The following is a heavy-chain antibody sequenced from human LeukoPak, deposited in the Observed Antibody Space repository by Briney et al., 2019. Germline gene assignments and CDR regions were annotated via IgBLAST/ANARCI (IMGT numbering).Heavy chain of an antibody. D-gene: IGHD6-19*01. V-gene: IGHV1-46*01. CDR1: GYTFTSYF. CDR2: INPSGDST. J-gene: IGHJ4*02. Sequence: ASVKVSCKASGYTFTSYFMHWVRQAPGQDLEWVGIINPSGDSTAYAQKFQGRVTMTRDMSTSTVYMELSSLRSEDTAVYYCARGAYSSNRNFDYWGQGTLVTVSS. CDR3: ARGAYSSNRNFDY.